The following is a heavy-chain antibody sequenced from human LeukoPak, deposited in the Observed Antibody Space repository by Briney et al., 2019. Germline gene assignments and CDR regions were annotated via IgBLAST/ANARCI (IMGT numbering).Heavy chain of an antibody. CDR2: INYSGST. V-gene: IGHV4-59*12. D-gene: IGHD3-16*02. Sequence: PSETLSLTCTVSGGSISSYYWSWIRQPPGKGLEWIGYINYSGSTNYNPSLKSRVTISVDTSKNQFSLKLSSVTAADTAVYYCARGLYDYVWGSYRQLDYWGQGTLVTVSS. J-gene: IGHJ4*02. CDR1: GGSISSYY. CDR3: ARGLYDYVWGSYRQLDY.